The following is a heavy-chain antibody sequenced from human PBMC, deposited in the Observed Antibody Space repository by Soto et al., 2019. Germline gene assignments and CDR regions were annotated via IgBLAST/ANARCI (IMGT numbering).Heavy chain of an antibody. J-gene: IGHJ6*02. CDR1: GFTFSSYA. D-gene: IGHD3-10*01. CDR2: VSAGGDMT. Sequence: DVQLLESGGHLVQPGGSLRLSCAASGFTFSSYAMSWVRQAPGKGLEWVSSVSAGGDMTYYSDSVKGRFTISRDNSHDALFLPMVSLRIEDTALYYCARGDRGGSGSTAGYYYPGLDVWGQGTTVTVS. CDR3: ARGDRGGSGSTAGYYYPGLDV. V-gene: IGHV3-23*01.